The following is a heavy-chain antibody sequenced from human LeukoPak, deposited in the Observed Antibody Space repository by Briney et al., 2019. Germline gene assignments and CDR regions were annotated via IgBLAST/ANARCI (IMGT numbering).Heavy chain of an antibody. Sequence: GGSLRLSCAASEFTFSSYEMNWVRQAPGKGLEWVSYISSSGSTILYADSVKGRFTISRDNAKNSLFLQMNSLRAEDTAVYYCARHLSGITGYTYGRGIDYWGQGTLVSVSS. CDR1: EFTFSSYE. J-gene: IGHJ4*02. D-gene: IGHD5-18*01. CDR3: ARHLSGITGYTYGRGIDY. V-gene: IGHV3-48*03. CDR2: ISSSGSTI.